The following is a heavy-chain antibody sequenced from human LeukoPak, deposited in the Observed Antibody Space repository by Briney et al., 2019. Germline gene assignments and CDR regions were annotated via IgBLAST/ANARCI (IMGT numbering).Heavy chain of an antibody. J-gene: IGHJ3*02. V-gene: IGHV7-4-1*02. D-gene: IGHD6-13*01. Sequence: ASVKVSCKASGYTFTNYAMNWVRQAPGQGLEWMGWINTNTGNPTYTQGFTGRFVFSLDTSVSTAYLQISSLKAEDTAMYYCARERRSSSPGEQQLVRAFDIWGQGTMVTVSS. CDR3: ARERRSSSPGEQQLVRAFDI. CDR1: GYTFTNYA. CDR2: INTNTGNP.